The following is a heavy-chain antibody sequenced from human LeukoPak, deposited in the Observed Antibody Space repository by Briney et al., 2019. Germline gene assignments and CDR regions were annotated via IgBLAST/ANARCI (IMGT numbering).Heavy chain of an antibody. D-gene: IGHD1-26*01. V-gene: IGHV1-18*01. Sequence: ASVKVSCKASGYTFTSFSITWVRQAPGQGREWMGWISVYNGNTNYAQKLQGRVTMTTDTSTSTAYMELRNLRSDDTAVYYCARMGGELLGPWFDYWGQGTLVTVSS. CDR1: GYTFTSFS. J-gene: IGHJ4*02. CDR3: ARMGGELLGPWFDY. CDR2: ISVYNGNT.